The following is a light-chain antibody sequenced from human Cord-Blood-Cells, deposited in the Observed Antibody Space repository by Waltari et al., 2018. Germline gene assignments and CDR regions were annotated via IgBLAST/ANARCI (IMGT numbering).Light chain of an antibody. V-gene: IGLV2-14*01. Sequence: QSALTQPASVSGSPGQSITLACTGTGRDVGGYNSVSWYQQYPGKAPKLMIYEVSNRPSGVSNRFSGSKSGNTASLTISGLQAEDEADYYCSSYTSSSTLVFGGGTKLTVL. CDR1: GRDVGGYNS. CDR2: EVS. CDR3: SSYTSSSTLV. J-gene: IGLJ3*02.